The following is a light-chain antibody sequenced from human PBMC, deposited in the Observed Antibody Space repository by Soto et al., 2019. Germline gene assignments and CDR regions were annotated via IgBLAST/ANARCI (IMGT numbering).Light chain of an antibody. CDR1: QEVSDL. J-gene: IGKJ2*01. CDR3: HQTFTFPPT. CDR2: GAS. Sequence: DIQMSQSPSSVSADVGDRVTITCRASQEVSDLLAWYQQKPGRAPHLLIYGASNLQSGVSSRFSGSGSGTDFTLTLNSPQPEDVARYYCHQTFTFPPTFGQGTRLEIK. V-gene: IGKV1-12*01.